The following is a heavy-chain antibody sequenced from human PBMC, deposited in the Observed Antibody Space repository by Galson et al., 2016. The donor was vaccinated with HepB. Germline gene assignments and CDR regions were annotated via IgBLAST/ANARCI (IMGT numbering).Heavy chain of an antibody. Sequence: SVKVSCKASGYIFINYYLHWVRQAPGQGLEWMGTIDSSGGRTTYAQKFQGRVSMTRDTSTSTLYMELSSLRSEDTAVYDWARRAAGSYWYIDLWGRGTLVTVAS. V-gene: IGHV1-46*01. CDR1: GYIFINYY. D-gene: IGHD6-13*01. J-gene: IGHJ2*01. CDR3: ARRAAGSYWYIDL. CDR2: IDSSGGRT.